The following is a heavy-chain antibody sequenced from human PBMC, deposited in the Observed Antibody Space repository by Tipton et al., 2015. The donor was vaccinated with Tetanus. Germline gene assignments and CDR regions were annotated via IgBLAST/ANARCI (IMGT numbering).Heavy chain of an antibody. J-gene: IGHJ4*02. CDR3: ARRQTYCTNGFCPFEN. Sequence: TLSLTCTVSGGSTSSSSFYWGWIRQPPGKELEWIGSIYYSGSTYYNPSLKSRVTISVDTSKNQFSLRVSSVTAADTAVYYCARRQTYCTNGFCPFENWGQGTLVTVSS. D-gene: IGHD2-8*01. CDR2: IYYSGST. V-gene: IGHV4-39*01. CDR1: GGSTSSSSFY.